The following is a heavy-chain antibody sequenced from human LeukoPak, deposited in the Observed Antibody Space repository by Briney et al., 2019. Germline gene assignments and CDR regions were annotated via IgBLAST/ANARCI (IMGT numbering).Heavy chain of an antibody. CDR1: GFTFSSYS. J-gene: IGHJ4*02. Sequence: GGTLRLSCAASGFTFSSYSMNWVRQAPGKGWRWASPFSSSSYIYYGDSVKGRFTISRDNAKNSLYLQTNSQRAEDTAVYYCARDCSSTSCYPPGVYWGQGTLVTVSS. D-gene: IGHD2-2*01. V-gene: IGHV3-21*01. CDR2: FSSSSYI. CDR3: ARDCSSTSCYPPGVY.